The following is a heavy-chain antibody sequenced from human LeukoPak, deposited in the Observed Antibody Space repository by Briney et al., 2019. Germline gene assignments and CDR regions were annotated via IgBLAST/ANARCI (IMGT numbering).Heavy chain of an antibody. CDR3: ARGLYGSGRRSLMAH. Sequence: GGSLRLSCAASGFPFLNYWMTWVRQAPGKGLEWVANIDQDENEKYYLDSVKGRFTISRDNAETSLYLQMTSLRVEDTAIYYCARGLYGSGRRSLMAHWGPRTLVAVSS. D-gene: IGHD3-10*01. CDR2: IDQDENEK. J-gene: IGHJ4*02. V-gene: IGHV3-7*01. CDR1: GFPFLNYW.